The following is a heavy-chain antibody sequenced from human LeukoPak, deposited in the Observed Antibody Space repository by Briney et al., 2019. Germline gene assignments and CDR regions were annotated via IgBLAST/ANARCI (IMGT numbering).Heavy chain of an antibody. Sequence: SETLSLTCAVSGGSISSISSNNWAWIRQPPGKGLELIAAIHYTGSTYYNPSFMSRVTISVDTSRNQFSLKLNSLTATDTAVYYCARLPTGYPNWFDTWGQGILVTVSS. CDR1: GGSISSISSNN. J-gene: IGHJ5*02. D-gene: IGHD5-18*01. CDR3: ARLPTGYPNWFDT. V-gene: IGHV4-39*01. CDR2: IHYTGST.